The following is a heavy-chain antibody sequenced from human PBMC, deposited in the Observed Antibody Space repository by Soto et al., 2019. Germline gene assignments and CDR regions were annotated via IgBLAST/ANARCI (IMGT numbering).Heavy chain of an antibody. CDR2: INHSGST. V-gene: IGHV4-34*01. CDR3: ARGRGYYGWGSYYRHPGGASWYFDL. J-gene: IGHJ2*01. CDR1: GGSFSGYY. Sequence: QVQLQQWGAGLLKPSETLSLTCAVYGGSFSGYYWSWIRQPPGKGLEWIGEINHSGSTNYNPSLKIRVTISVDTSKNQSPLRLGSGTAADTAVYYWARGRGYYGWGSYYRHPGGASWYFDLWGRGPLVTVSS. D-gene: IGHD3-10*01.